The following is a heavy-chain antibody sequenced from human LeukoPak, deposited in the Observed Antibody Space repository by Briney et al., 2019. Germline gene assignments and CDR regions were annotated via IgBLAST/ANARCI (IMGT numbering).Heavy chain of an antibody. Sequence: AGGSLRLSCAASGLTLCSFNMIWVRPAPGKAREGVATLKQDGSETNYVDSGRGRFTISRDNAKISLYLQMNSLRAEDTAVYYCATWGAWGPFDYWGQGTLVTVSS. V-gene: IGHV3-7*01. J-gene: IGHJ4*02. D-gene: IGHD3-16*01. CDR2: LKQDGSET. CDR1: GLTLCSFN. CDR3: ATWGAWGPFDY.